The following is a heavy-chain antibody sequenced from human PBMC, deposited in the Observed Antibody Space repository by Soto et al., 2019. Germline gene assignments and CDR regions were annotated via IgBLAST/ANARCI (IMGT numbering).Heavy chain of an antibody. CDR1: GFNFRSYG. V-gene: IGHV3-23*01. D-gene: IGHD2-21*01. CDR2: ITASGGNT. Sequence: PGGSLRLSCTASGFNFRSYGMSWVRQAPGKGLEWVSGITASGGNTYHTDSVKGRFTISRDNSKNTLYLQMSGLRVEDTAVFHCAKSLMNAKEVWGQGTTVTVSS. CDR3: AKSLMNAKEV. J-gene: IGHJ6*02.